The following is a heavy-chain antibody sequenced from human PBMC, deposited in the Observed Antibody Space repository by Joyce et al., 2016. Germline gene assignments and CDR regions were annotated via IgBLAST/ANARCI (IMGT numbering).Heavy chain of an antibody. V-gene: IGHV3-21*01. CDR3: ARGRLAEGALYFDY. D-gene: IGHD6-19*01. Sequence: DVQLVESGGGLVKPGGSLRLSCVFPFTSYPMHWVRQAPGKGLEWVSSMTSGGSGSPDIYYADSLKGRFTISRDNAKNSLFRQMNSLRAEDTAVYYCARGRLAEGALYFDYWGQGTLVTVSS. J-gene: IGHJ4*02. CDR2: MTSGGSGSPDI. CDR1: FPFTSYP.